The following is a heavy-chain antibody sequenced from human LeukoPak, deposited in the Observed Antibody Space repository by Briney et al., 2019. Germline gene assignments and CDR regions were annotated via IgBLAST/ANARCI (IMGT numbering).Heavy chain of an antibody. Sequence: PGGSLRLSCAASGLTFSSYAMHWVRQAPGKGLEWVAVISYDGSNKYYADSVKGRFTTSRDNSKNTLYLQMNSLRAEDTAVYYCARAFVEMATITYDYYGMDVWSQGTTVTVSS. CDR2: ISYDGSNK. D-gene: IGHD5-24*01. CDR3: ARAFVEMATITYDYYGMDV. CDR1: GLTFSSYA. J-gene: IGHJ6*02. V-gene: IGHV3-30-3*01.